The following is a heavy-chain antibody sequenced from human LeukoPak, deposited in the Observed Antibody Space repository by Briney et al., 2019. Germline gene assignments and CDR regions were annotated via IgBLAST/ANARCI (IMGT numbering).Heavy chain of an antibody. V-gene: IGHV1-2*02. CDR3: ARDKNYYDNSDPKYYFDY. Sequence: ASVKVSCKASGYTFTGYYMHWVRQAPGLGFEWMGWINPKSGGTSYPQKFQGRVTMTTDTSTSTAYMELRSLRSDDTAVYYCARDKNYYDNSDPKYYFDYWGQGTLVTVSS. D-gene: IGHD3-22*01. J-gene: IGHJ4*02. CDR2: INPKSGGT. CDR1: GYTFTGYY.